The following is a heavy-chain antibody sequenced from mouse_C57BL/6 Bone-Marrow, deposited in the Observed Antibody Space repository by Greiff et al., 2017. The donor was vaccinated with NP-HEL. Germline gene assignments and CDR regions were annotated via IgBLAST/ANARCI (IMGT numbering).Heavy chain of an antibody. CDR1: GFTFSSYA. V-gene: IGHV5-4*01. CDR3: ARDYYGFMDY. Sequence: DVHLVESGGGLVKPGGSLKLSCAASGFTFSSYAMSWVRQTPEKRLEWVATISDGGSYTYYPDNVKGRFTISRDNAKNNLYLQMSHLKSEDTAMYYCARDYYGFMDYWGQGTSVTVSS. J-gene: IGHJ4*01. D-gene: IGHD1-1*01. CDR2: ISDGGSYT.